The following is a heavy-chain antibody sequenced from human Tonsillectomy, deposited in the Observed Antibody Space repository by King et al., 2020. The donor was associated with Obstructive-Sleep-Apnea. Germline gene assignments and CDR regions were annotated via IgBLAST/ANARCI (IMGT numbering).Heavy chain of an antibody. D-gene: IGHD5-18*01. J-gene: IGHJ4*02. V-gene: IGHV3-49*03. CDR1: GFTFGDYA. CDR3: TRSQRGYIYGTDY. Sequence: VQLVESGGGLVQPGRSLRLFCTASGFTFGDYAMSWIRQAPGKGLEWGGFIRGKAYCGKTDYAATLKGRCTISRDDSKSIAYLQMNSLKTEDTAVYYCTRSQRGYIYGTDYWGQGTLVTVSS. CDR2: IRGKAYCGKT.